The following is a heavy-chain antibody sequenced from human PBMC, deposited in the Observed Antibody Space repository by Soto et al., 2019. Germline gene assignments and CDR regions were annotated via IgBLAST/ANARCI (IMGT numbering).Heavy chain of an antibody. Sequence: GGSLRLSCAASGFTFSSYGMHWVRQAPGKGLEWVAVISYDGSNKYYADSVKGRFTISRDNSKNTLYLQMNSLRAEDTAVYYCAKDHKAKEDYYGSGSLDYWGQGTLVTVSS. CDR2: ISYDGSNK. D-gene: IGHD3-10*01. J-gene: IGHJ4*02. CDR3: AKDHKAKEDYYGSGSLDY. V-gene: IGHV3-30*18. CDR1: GFTFSSYG.